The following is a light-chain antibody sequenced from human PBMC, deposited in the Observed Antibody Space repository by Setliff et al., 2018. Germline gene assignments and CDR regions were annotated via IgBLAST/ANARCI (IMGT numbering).Light chain of an antibody. V-gene: IGLV2-8*01. J-gene: IGLJ1*01. CDR2: EVT. CDR1: SRDIGAYNS. Sequence: QSVLTQPPSASGSPGQSLTISCTGTSRDIGAYNSVSWYHQHPGKAPKLLIYEVTKRPSGVPDRFSGSKSGNTASLTVSGLQADDEADYFCCSYAASYNPYVFGSGTKV. CDR3: CSYAASYNPYV.